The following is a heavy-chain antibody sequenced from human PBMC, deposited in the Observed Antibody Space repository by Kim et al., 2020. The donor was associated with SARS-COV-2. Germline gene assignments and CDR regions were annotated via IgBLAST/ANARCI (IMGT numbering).Heavy chain of an antibody. CDR3: ARDSGITIFGVVIGPYYYYGMDV. CDR1: GGSVSSGSYY. CDR2: IYYSGST. Sequence: SETLSLTCTVSGGSVSSGSYYWSWIRQPPGKGLEWIGYIYYSGSTNYNPSLKSRVTISVDTSKNQFSLKLSSVTAADTAVYYCARDSGITIFGVVIGPYYYYGMDVWGQGTTVTVSS. V-gene: IGHV4-61*01. J-gene: IGHJ6*02. D-gene: IGHD3-3*01.